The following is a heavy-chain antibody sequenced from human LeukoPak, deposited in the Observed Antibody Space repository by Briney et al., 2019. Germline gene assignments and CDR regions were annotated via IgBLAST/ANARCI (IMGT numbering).Heavy chain of an antibody. CDR1: GGSISSYY. CDR3: ARHRPAARNAFDI. J-gene: IGHJ3*02. V-gene: IGHV4-59*08. Sequence: PSETLSLTCTVSGGSISSYYWSWIRQPPGKGLEWVGCNYYSGSTNYNPSLKSRVTISVDMSKNQFSLKLSSVTAADTAVYYCARHRPAARNAFDIWGQGTMVTVSS. CDR2: NYYSGST. D-gene: IGHD6-6*01.